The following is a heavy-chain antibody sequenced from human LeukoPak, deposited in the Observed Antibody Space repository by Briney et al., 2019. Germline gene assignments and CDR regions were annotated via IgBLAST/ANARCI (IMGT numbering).Heavy chain of an antibody. Sequence: QTGGSLRLSCAASGFTFSSYFMTWVRQAPGKGLEWVSTISGGGDSAYYADSVRGRFTISRDNSKNTLYLQMNSLRAEDTALYYCAKGGDTSCHGCWFDPWGQGTLVTVSS. CDR3: AKGGDTSCHGCWFDP. CDR2: ISGGGDSA. D-gene: IGHD2-2*01. J-gene: IGHJ5*02. CDR1: GFTFSSYF. V-gene: IGHV3-23*01.